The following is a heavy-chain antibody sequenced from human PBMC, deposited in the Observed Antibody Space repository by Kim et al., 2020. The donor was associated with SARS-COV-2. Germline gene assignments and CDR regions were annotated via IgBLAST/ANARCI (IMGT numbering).Heavy chain of an antibody. V-gene: IGHV4-61*01. Sequence: SETLSLTCTVSGGSVSSGSYYWSWIRQPPGKGLEWIGYIYYSGSTNYNPSLKSRVTISVDTSKNQFSLKLSSVTAADTAVYYCARAVGSSCKHFDYCGQG. CDR3: ARAVGSSCKHFDY. CDR2: IYYSGST. D-gene: IGHD6-13*01. J-gene: IGHJ4*02. CDR1: GGSVSSGSYY.